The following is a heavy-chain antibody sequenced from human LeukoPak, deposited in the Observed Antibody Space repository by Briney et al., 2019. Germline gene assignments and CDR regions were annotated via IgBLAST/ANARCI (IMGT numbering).Heavy chain of an antibody. D-gene: IGHD6-19*01. J-gene: IGHJ4*02. Sequence: GGSLRLSCAASGFTFSSYAMSWVRQAPGKGLEWVSAISGSGGSTYYADSVKGRFTNSRDNSKNTLYLQMNSLRAEDTAVYYCAKMTGPTVAGLYCYFDYWGQGTLVTVSS. V-gene: IGHV3-23*01. CDR1: GFTFSSYA. CDR3: AKMTGPTVAGLYCYFDY. CDR2: ISGSGGST.